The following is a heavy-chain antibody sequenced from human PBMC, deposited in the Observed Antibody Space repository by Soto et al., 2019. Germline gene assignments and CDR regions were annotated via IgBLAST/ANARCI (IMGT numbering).Heavy chain of an antibody. Sequence: SETLSLTCTVSGGSISSSYLNWFRQPPGKGLEWIGYIYYSGSTDYNPSLKSRVTISVDTSKNQFSLKLTSVTAADTAVYYCARNADYSMFYFDYWGQGTLVTVSS. CDR2: IYYSGST. D-gene: IGHD3-10*02. CDR3: ARNADYSMFYFDY. J-gene: IGHJ4*02. CDR1: GGSISSSY. V-gene: IGHV4-59*01.